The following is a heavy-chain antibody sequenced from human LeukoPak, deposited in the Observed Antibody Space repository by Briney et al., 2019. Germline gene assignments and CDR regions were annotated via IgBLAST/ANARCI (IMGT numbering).Heavy chain of an antibody. CDR2: INAGNGNT. D-gene: IGHD3-22*01. V-gene: IGHV1-3*01. CDR3: ARSLVIVVASFDY. Sequence: ASVKVSCKASGYTFTSYAMHWVRQAPGQRLEWMGWINAGNGNTKYSQKFQGRVTITRDTSASTAYMELSSLRSEDTAVYYCARSLVIVVASFDYWGQGTLVTVSS. J-gene: IGHJ4*02. CDR1: GYTFTSYA.